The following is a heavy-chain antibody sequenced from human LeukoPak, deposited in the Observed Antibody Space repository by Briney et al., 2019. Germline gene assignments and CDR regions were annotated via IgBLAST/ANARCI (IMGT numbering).Heavy chain of an antibody. CDR3: ARDGRFGELWGRYYYYMDV. CDR1: GGSISSYY. J-gene: IGHJ6*03. Sequence: SETLSLTCTVSGGSISSYYWSWIRRPAGKGLEWIGRIYTSGSTNYNPSLKSRVTMSVDTSKNQFSLKLSSVTAADTAVYYCARDGRFGELWGRYYYYMDVWGKGTTVTVSS. V-gene: IGHV4-4*07. D-gene: IGHD3-10*01. CDR2: IYTSGST.